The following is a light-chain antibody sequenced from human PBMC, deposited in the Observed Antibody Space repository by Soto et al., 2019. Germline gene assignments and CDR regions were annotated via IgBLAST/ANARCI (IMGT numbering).Light chain of an antibody. CDR2: DVS. Sequence: QSVLTQPASVSGSPGQSITISCTGTSSDVGGYNYVSWYQQHPGKAPKLMIYDVSNRPSGVSNRFSGSKSGNTASLTISGLQAEDEADYYCSSNTRSSTQFFGTGTKVTVL. CDR3: SSNTRSSTQF. CDR1: SSDVGGYNY. J-gene: IGLJ1*01. V-gene: IGLV2-14*01.